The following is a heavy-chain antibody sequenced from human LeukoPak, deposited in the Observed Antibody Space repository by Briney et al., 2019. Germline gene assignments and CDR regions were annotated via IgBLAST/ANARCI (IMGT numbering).Heavy chain of an antibody. D-gene: IGHD6-6*01. CDR3: AKDQSSSSLYYFDY. J-gene: IGHJ4*02. Sequence: ASVKVSCKASGYTFTGYYMHWVRQAPGQGLEWMGWINPNSGGTNYAQKFQGRVTMTRDTSISTAYMELSRLRSDDTAVYYCAKDQSSSSLYYFDYWGQGTLVTVSS. V-gene: IGHV1-2*02. CDR1: GYTFTGYY. CDR2: INPNSGGT.